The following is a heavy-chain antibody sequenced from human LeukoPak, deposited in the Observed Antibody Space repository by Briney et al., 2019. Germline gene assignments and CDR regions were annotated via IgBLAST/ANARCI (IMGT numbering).Heavy chain of an antibody. V-gene: IGHV3-33*01. J-gene: IGHJ3*02. CDR2: IWYDGSKQ. CDR3: ARDHRAYCSSTSCYTRADAFDI. CDR1: GFTFSNYG. D-gene: IGHD2-2*02. Sequence: GGSLRLSCAGSGFTFSNYGMHWVRQAPGKGLEWVAAIWYDGSKQLYIDSVKGRFTISRDDSKNPLFLQMNSLRAEDTAVYYCARDHRAYCSSTSCYTRADAFDIWGQGTMVTVSS.